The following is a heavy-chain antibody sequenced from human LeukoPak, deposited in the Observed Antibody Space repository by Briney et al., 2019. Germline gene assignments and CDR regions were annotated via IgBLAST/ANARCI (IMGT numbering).Heavy chain of an antibody. CDR1: GYSFSDYS. V-gene: IGHV1-2*06. CDR2: INSNSGGT. D-gene: IGHD3-10*01. Sequence: ASVMFSCKASGYSFSDYSMHWVRQAPGQGLEWMGRINSNSGGTSYAQNFQGRVTMTRDTSINTAYMELTGLTSDDTAMYYCARGGSGSGYLYYFDYWGQGTLVSVPS. CDR3: ARGGSGSGYLYYFDY. J-gene: IGHJ4*02.